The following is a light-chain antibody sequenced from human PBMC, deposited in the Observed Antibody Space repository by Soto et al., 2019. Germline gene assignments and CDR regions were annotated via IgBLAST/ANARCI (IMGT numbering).Light chain of an antibody. CDR3: QQRGEWPPYT. Sequence: EIVLTQSPATLSLSPGERATLSCRASQSVSRYLAWYQQKPGQAPRLLIYDASNRATGISARFSGSGSGTDFTLTISSLEPEDFAVYYCQQRGEWPPYTFGQGTKLEIK. CDR2: DAS. CDR1: QSVSRY. V-gene: IGKV3-11*01. J-gene: IGKJ2*01.